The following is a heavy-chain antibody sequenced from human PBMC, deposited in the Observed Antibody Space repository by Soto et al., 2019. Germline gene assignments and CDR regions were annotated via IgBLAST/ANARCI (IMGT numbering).Heavy chain of an antibody. V-gene: IGHV4-34*01. CDR3: ARRRGIAAAGRRYYYYGMDV. CDR2: INHSGST. D-gene: IGHD6-13*01. CDR1: GGSFSGYY. Sequence: SETLSLTCAVYGGSFSGYYWSWIRQPPGKGLEWIGEINHSGSTNYNPSLKSRVTISVDTSKNQFSLKLSSVTAADTAVYYCARRRGIAAAGRRYYYYGMDVWGQGTTVTVSS. J-gene: IGHJ6*02.